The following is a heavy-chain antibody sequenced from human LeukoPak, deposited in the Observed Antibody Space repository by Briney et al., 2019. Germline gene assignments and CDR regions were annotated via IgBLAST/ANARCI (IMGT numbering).Heavy chain of an antibody. J-gene: IGHJ5*02. CDR3: ARSFWSGNWFDP. D-gene: IGHD3-3*01. CDR1: GGSISSGSYY. Sequence: PSQTLSLTCTVSGGSISSGSYYWSWIRQPAGKGLEWIGRIYTSGNTNYNPSLKSRVTISVDTSKNQFSLKLSSVTAADTAVYYCARSFWSGNWFDPWGQGTLVTVSS. V-gene: IGHV4-61*02. CDR2: IYTSGNT.